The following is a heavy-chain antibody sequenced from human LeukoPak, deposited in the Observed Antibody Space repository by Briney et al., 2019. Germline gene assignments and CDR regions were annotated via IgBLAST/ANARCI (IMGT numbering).Heavy chain of an antibody. D-gene: IGHD5-18*01. CDR3: AKRTRGYNYGLSDY. CDR1: GFTFSSYS. V-gene: IGHV3-21*04. CDR2: ISSSSSYI. Sequence: GGSLRLSCAASGFTFSSYSMNWVRQAPGKGLEWVSSISSSSSYIYYADSVKGRFTISRDNAKNSLYLQMNSLRAEDTAVYYCAKRTRGYNYGLSDYWGQGTLVTVSS. J-gene: IGHJ4*02.